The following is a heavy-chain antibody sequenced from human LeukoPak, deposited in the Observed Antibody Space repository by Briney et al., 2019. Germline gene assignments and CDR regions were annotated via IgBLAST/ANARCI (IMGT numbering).Heavy chain of an antibody. D-gene: IGHD6-19*01. V-gene: IGHV3-21*01. CDR3: ARDASSSGWYDY. Sequence: GGSLRLSCAASGFTFSSYSMNWVRQAPGKGLEWVSSISSSSSYIYYADSVKGRFTISRDNAKNSLYLQMNSLRAEDTAVYYCARDASSSGWYDYWDQGTLVTVSS. CDR1: GFTFSSYS. CDR2: ISSSSSYI. J-gene: IGHJ4*02.